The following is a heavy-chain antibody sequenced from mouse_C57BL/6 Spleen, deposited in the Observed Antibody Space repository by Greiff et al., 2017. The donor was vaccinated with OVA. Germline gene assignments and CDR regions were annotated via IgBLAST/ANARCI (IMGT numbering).Heavy chain of an antibody. Sequence: EVQLQESGGGLVKPGGSLKLSCAASGFTFSSYAMSWVRQTPEKRLEWVATISDGGSYTYYPDNVKGRFTISRDNAKNNLYLQMSHLKSEDTAMYYCARDGNYDWYFDVWGTGTTVTVSS. J-gene: IGHJ1*03. V-gene: IGHV5-4*01. D-gene: IGHD2-1*01. CDR3: ARDGNYDWYFDV. CDR2: ISDGGSYT. CDR1: GFTFSSYA.